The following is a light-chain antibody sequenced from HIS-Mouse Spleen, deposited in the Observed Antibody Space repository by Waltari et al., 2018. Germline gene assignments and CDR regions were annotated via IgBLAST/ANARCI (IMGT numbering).Light chain of an antibody. V-gene: IGKV1-8*01. Sequence: AIRMTQSPSSFSASTGDRVTITCRASQGISSYLAWYQPKPGKAPKLLIYPASTLQSGVPSRFSGSGSGTDFTLTISCLQSEDFATYYCQQYYSYPLTFGPGTKVDIK. J-gene: IGKJ3*01. CDR2: PAS. CDR1: QGISSY. CDR3: QQYYSYPLT.